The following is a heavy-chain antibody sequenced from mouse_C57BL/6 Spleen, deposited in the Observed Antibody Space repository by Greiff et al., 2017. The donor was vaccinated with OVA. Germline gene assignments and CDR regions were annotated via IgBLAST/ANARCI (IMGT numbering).Heavy chain of an antibody. CDR2: ISDGGSYT. J-gene: IGHJ3*01. V-gene: IGHV5-4*01. CDR3: AREDYGGFAY. Sequence: EVQGVESGGGLVKPGGSLKLSCAASGFTFSSYAMSWVRQTPEKRLEWVATISDGGSYTYYPDNVKGRFTISRDNAKNNLYLQMSHLKSEDTAMYYCAREDYGGFAYWGQGTLVTVSA. CDR1: GFTFSSYA. D-gene: IGHD1-1*01.